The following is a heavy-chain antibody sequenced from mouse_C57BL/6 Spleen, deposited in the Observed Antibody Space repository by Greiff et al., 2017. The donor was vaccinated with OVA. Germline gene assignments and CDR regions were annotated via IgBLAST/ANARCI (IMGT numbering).Heavy chain of an antibody. V-gene: IGHV6-3*01. CDR3: TGYDGYGYYAMDY. Sequence: EVQLQQSGGGLVQPGGSMKLSCVASGFTFSNYWMNWVRQSPEKGLEWVAQIRLKSDNYATHYAESVKGRFTISRDDSKSSVYLQMNNLRAEDTGIYYCTGYDGYGYYAMDYWGQGTSVTVSS. D-gene: IGHD2-3*01. CDR1: GFTFSNYW. CDR2: IRLKSDNYAT. J-gene: IGHJ4*01.